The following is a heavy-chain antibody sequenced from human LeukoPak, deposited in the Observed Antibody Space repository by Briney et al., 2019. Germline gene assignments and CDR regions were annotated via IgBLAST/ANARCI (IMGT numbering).Heavy chain of an antibody. CDR3: ASNYYDSSGYYVLDY. V-gene: IGHV4-28*01. Sequence: SETLSLTCAVSGYSITSSSWWGWIRQPPGKGLEWIGYIYHSGSTYYNPSLKSRVTISVDTSKNQFSLKLSSVTAADTAVYYCASNYYDSSGYYVLDYWGQGTLVTVSS. J-gene: IGHJ4*02. CDR1: GYSITSSSW. D-gene: IGHD3-22*01. CDR2: IYHSGST.